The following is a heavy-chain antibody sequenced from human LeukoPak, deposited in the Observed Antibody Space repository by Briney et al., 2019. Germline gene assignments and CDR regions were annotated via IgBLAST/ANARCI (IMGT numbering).Heavy chain of an antibody. CDR2: IIPSGST. J-gene: IGHJ6*03. D-gene: IGHD2-8*01. V-gene: IGHV4-34*01. Sequence: SETLSLTCTVYGGSFSSYYWSWIRQPPGKGLEWIGEIIPSGSTNYNPSLKSRVTISVDTSKNQFSLKLSSVTAADTAVYYCARGLQIHLCYRRDFWGRGAAVTVS. CDR1: GGSFSSYY. CDR3: ARGLQIHLCYRRDF.